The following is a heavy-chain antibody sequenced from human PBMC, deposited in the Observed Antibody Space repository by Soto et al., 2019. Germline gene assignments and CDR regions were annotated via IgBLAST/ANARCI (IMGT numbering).Heavy chain of an antibody. D-gene: IGHD3-3*01. CDR2: INPSGGST. Sequence: ASVKVSCKASGYTFTSYYMHWVRQAPGQGLEWMGIINPSGGSTSYAQKFQGRVTMTRETSTSTVYMELSSLRSEDTAVYYCASAQIRFLEWLSTTYYYGMDVWGQGTTVTVSS. J-gene: IGHJ6*02. CDR3: ASAQIRFLEWLSTTYYYGMDV. CDR1: GYTFTSYY. V-gene: IGHV1-46*01.